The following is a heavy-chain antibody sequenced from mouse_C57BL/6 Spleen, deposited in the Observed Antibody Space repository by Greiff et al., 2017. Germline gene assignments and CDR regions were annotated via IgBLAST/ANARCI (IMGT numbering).Heavy chain of an antibody. CDR1: GFSLTSYG. CDR3: ARKGSSIPLGAMDY. CDR2: IWSGGST. D-gene: IGHD1-1*01. J-gene: IGHJ4*01. V-gene: IGHV2-2*01. Sequence: QVQLKQSGPGLVQPSQSLSITCTVSGFSLTSYGVHWVRQSPGKGLEWLGVIWSGGSTDYNAAFISRLSISKDNSKSQVFFKMNSLQADDTAIYYCARKGSSIPLGAMDYWGQGTSVTVSS.